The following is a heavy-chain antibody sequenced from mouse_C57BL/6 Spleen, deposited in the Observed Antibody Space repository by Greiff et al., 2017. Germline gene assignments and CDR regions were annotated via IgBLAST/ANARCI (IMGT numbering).Heavy chain of an antibody. CDR3: ASDYGSSPFDY. CDR1: GFSLTSYG. CDR2: LWSGGST. J-gene: IGHJ2*01. Sequence: VQLQQSGPGLVQPSQSLSITCTVSGFSLTSYGVHWVRQSPGKALEWLGVLWSGGSTDYNAAFISRLSISKDNSKSQVFFKMNRLQADDTAIYYCASDYGSSPFDYWGKGTTLTVSS. D-gene: IGHD1-1*01. V-gene: IGHV2-2*01.